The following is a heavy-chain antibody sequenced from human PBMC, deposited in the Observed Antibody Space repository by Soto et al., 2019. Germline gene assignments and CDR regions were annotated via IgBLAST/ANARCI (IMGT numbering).Heavy chain of an antibody. J-gene: IGHJ6*03. CDR1: GGSISSSSYY. Sequence: QLQLQESCPGLVKPSETLSLTCTVSGGSISSSSYYWGWIRQPPGKGLEWIGSIYYSGRTYYNPSLKSLLTISVDTSKNQFSLKLSSVTAADTAVYYCASLPDRAGYYRTYYYYRDVWGKGTTVTVSS. CDR2: IYYSGRT. CDR3: ASLPDRAGYYRTYYYYRDV. D-gene: IGHD3-22*01. V-gene: IGHV4-39*01.